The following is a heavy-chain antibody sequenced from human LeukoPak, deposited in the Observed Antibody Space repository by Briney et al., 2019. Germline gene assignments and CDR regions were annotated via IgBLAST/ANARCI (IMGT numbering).Heavy chain of an antibody. V-gene: IGHV3-74*01. CDR3: ARGPFTVAGDPRTYYYYGMDV. Sequence: PGGSLRLSCAASGFTFSSYWMHWVRQAPGKGLVWVSRINSDGSSTSYADSVKGRFTISRDNAKNTLYLQMNSLRAEDTAVYYRARGPFTVAGDPRTYYYYGMDVWGQGTTVTVSS. CDR1: GFTFSSYW. CDR2: INSDGSST. J-gene: IGHJ6*02. D-gene: IGHD6-19*01.